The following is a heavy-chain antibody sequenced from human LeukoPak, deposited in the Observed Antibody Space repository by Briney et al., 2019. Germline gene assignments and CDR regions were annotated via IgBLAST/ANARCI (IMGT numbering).Heavy chain of an antibody. V-gene: IGHV4-39*01. D-gene: IGHD1-26*01. J-gene: IGHJ4*02. CDR3: ARLTPYSGSPLGDY. CDR1: GGSISSSNYY. CDR2: NYYSGST. Sequence: SETLSLTCTVSGGSISSSNYYWGWIRQPPGKGLQWIGSNYYSGSTYYNPSLKSRVTMSVDTSKNQFSLKLSSVTAADTAVYYCARLTPYSGSPLGDYWGQGTLVTVSS.